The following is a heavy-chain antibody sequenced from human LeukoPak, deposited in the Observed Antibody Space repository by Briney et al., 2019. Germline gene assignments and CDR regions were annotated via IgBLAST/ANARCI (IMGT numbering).Heavy chain of an antibody. J-gene: IGHJ4*02. Sequence: PSETLSLTCTVSGGSISSYYWSWIRQPPGKGLEWIGYISYSGSTNYNPSLKSRVTISVDTPKNQFSLKLSSVTAADTAVFYCARQHRGYSGYDYFYYWGQGTLVAVSS. V-gene: IGHV4-59*01. CDR2: ISYSGST. CDR1: GGSISSYY. D-gene: IGHD5-12*01. CDR3: ARQHRGYSGYDYFYY.